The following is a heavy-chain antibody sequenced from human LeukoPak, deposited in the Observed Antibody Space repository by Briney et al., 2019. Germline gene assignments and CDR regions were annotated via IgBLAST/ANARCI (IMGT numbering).Heavy chain of an antibody. D-gene: IGHD3-10*01. J-gene: IGHJ4*02. V-gene: IGHV3-74*01. Sequence: GGSLRLSCEASGFTFSSYWMHWVRQAPGKGLVWVSLISSDGGTTTYADFVKGLFTISRDNAKNTLFLQMNSLRAEDTAVYYCSRGSHASGSHPDYWGQGTLVTVSS. CDR3: SRGSHASGSHPDY. CDR2: ISSDGGTT. CDR1: GFTFSSYW.